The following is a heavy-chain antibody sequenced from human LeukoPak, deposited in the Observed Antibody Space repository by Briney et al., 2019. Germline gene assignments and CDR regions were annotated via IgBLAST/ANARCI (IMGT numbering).Heavy chain of an antibody. Sequence: ASVKVTCKSSGYTFTSYGFSWVRQPHAQGLEWMGWINAYNGNTNYAQKLQGRVTMTTDTSTSTAYMELRSFRSDDTAVYYCAREGSGYDSDYWGQGTLVTVSS. V-gene: IGHV1-18*01. CDR2: INAYNGNT. J-gene: IGHJ4*02. D-gene: IGHD5-12*01. CDR1: GYTFTSYG. CDR3: AREGSGYDSDY.